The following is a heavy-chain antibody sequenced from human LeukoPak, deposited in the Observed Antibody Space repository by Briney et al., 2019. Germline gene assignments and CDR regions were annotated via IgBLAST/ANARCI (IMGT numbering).Heavy chain of an antibody. Sequence: SETLSLTCTVSGGSISSYYWSWIRQPPGKGLEWIGYIYYSGSTNYNPSLESRVTISVDTSKNQFSLKPSSVTAADTAVYYCASLSGYSYVRGGSRKYYYGMDVWGQGTTVTVSS. V-gene: IGHV4-59*01. D-gene: IGHD5-18*01. J-gene: IGHJ6*02. CDR1: GGSISSYY. CDR3: ASLSGYSYVRGGSRKYYYGMDV. CDR2: IYYSGST.